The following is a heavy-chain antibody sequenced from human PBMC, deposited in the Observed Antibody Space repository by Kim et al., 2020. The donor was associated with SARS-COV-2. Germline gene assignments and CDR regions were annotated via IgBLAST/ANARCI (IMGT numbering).Heavy chain of an antibody. J-gene: IGHJ5*02. CDR3: ARDQFIVVVVAATRKDWFDP. CDR2: IYHSGST. CDR1: GYSISSGYY. Sequence: SETLSLTCTVSGYSISSGYYWGWIRQPPGKGLEWIGSIYHSGSTYYNPSLKSRVTISVDTSKNQFSLKLSSVTAADTAVYYCARDQFIVVVVAATRKDWFDPWGQGTLVTVSS. D-gene: IGHD2-15*01. V-gene: IGHV4-38-2*02.